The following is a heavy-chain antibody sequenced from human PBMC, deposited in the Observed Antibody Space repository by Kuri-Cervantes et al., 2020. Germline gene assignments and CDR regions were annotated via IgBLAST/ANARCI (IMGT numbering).Heavy chain of an antibody. D-gene: IGHD1-20*01. CDR2: INPSGGST. CDR3: ARALAEGGITGNYYYYGMDV. V-gene: IGHV1-46*01. J-gene: IGHJ6*02. Sequence: ASVKVSCKASGYTFTSYYMHWVRQAPGQGLEWMGIINPSGGSTSYAQKFQGRVTMTRDTSTSTVYMELSSLRSEDTAVYYCARALAEGGITGNYYYYGMDVWGRGTTVTVSS. CDR1: GYTFTSYY.